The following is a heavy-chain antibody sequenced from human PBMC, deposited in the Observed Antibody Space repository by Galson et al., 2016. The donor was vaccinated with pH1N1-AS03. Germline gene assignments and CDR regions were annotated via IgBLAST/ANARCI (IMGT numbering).Heavy chain of an antibody. CDR1: EFTFSIYH. CDR2: INSRSDTI. Sequence: SLRLSCAASEFTFSIYHMSWVRQAPGKGLEWVSYINSRSDTIYYADSVKGRCTISRDNAKNSLYLQMSSLRDDDTAVYYCARDSGYGGTFDNWGQGALVTVSS. D-gene: IGHD5-12*01. J-gene: IGHJ4*02. V-gene: IGHV3-48*02. CDR3: ARDSGYGGTFDN.